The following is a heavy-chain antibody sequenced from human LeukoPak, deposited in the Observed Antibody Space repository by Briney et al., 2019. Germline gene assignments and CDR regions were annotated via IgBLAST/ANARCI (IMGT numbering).Heavy chain of an antibody. D-gene: IGHD1-26*01. J-gene: IGHJ5*02. CDR3: ARSLVVGATYPYH. V-gene: IGHV4-34*01. CDR1: GGSFSGYY. CDR2: INHSGST. Sequence: SETLSLTCAVYGGSFSGYYWSWIRQPPGKGLEWVGEINHSGSTNYNPSLKSRVTISVDTSKNQFSLKLSSVTAADTAVYYCARSLVVGATYPYHWGQGTLVTVSS.